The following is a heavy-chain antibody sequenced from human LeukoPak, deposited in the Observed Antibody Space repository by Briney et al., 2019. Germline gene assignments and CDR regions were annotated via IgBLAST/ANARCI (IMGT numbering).Heavy chain of an antibody. Sequence: PSETLSLTCAVYGGSFSGYYWSWIRQPPGKGLEWIGYIYYSGSTKYNPSLKSRVTMSVDTSKNRFSLKLSSVTAADTAVYYCARHRGYCSSTSCSYNWFDPWDQGTLVTVSS. CDR3: ARHRGYCSSTSCSYNWFDP. CDR1: GGSFSGYY. D-gene: IGHD2-2*03. V-gene: IGHV4-59*08. J-gene: IGHJ5*02. CDR2: IYYSGST.